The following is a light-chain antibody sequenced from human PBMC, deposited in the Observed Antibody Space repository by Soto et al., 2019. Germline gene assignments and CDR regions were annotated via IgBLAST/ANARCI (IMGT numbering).Light chain of an antibody. CDR2: NAF. J-gene: IGKJ1*01. CDR3: QQYNSYPWT. V-gene: IGKV1-5*01. CDR1: LSISGW. Sequence: DIQLTQSPSTPSAPIGDTVTISFLASLSISGWLAWYQQAPGKAPKLLIFNAFTLQRGVPSRFRGGGSGTEFTLTISSLHPDDSAIYYCQQYNSYPWTFGLGTKVDIK.